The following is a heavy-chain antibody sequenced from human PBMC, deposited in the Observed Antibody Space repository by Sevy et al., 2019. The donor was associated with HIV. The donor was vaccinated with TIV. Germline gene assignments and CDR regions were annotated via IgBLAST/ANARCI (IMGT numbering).Heavy chain of an antibody. Sequence: GGSLRLSCAASGFTFDDYAMHWVRQAPGKGLEWVSGISWNSGSIGYADSVKGRFTISRDNAKNSLYLQMNRLRAEDTALYYCAKGVDYGVTNCFDPWGQGTLVTVSS. D-gene: IGHD3-10*01. J-gene: IGHJ5*02. CDR3: AKGVDYGVTNCFDP. CDR2: ISWNSGSI. V-gene: IGHV3-9*01. CDR1: GFTFDDYA.